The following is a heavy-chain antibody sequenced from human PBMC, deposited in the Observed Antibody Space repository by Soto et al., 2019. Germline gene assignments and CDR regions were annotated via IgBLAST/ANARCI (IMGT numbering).Heavy chain of an antibody. CDR1: GYSFAGYW. J-gene: IGHJ5*01. Sequence: GESLKISCKGSGYSFAGYWITWVRQNPGKGLEWMGRIDPSDSQTYYSPSFRGHVTISATKCITSVFLQWSSLRASDTAMYYCARQIYDYDPGPNFQYQFDSCGQGTQVTVSS. V-gene: IGHV5-10-1*01. CDR3: ARQIYDYDPGPNFQYQFDS. D-gene: IGHD3-22*01. CDR2: IDPSDSQT.